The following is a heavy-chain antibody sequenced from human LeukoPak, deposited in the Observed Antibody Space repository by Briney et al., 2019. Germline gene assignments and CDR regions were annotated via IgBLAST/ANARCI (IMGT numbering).Heavy chain of an antibody. CDR3: ARDACGGDCYSWARYYFDY. CDR1: GFTFSSYS. V-gene: IGHV3-21*01. CDR2: ISSSSSYI. D-gene: IGHD2-21*02. Sequence: GGSLRLSCAASGFTFSSYSMNWVRRAPGKGLEWVSSISSSSSYIYYADSVKGRFTISRDNAKNSLYLQMNSLRAEDTAVYYCARDACGGDCYSWARYYFDYWGQGTLVTVSS. J-gene: IGHJ4*02.